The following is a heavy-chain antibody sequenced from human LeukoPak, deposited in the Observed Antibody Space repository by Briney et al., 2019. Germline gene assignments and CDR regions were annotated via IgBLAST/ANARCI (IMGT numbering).Heavy chain of an antibody. CDR1: GGSISSGGYY. Sequence: SQTLSLTCTVSGGSISSGGYYWSWLRQHPGKGLEWIGYIYYSGSTYYNPSLKSRVTISVDTSKNQFSLKLSSVTAADTAVYYCAAGDSSGYYSGAEYFQHWGQGTLVTVSS. V-gene: IGHV4-31*03. J-gene: IGHJ1*01. D-gene: IGHD3-22*01. CDR2: IYYSGST. CDR3: AAGDSSGYYSGAEYFQH.